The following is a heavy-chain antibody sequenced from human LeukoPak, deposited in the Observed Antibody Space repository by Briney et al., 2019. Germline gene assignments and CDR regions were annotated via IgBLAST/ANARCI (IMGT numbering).Heavy chain of an antibody. V-gene: IGHV3-53*01. D-gene: IGHD2-15*01. Sequence: GGSLRLSCAAFGFTVSRNHMTWVRQAPGKGLEWVSIIYSGSSTYYADSVRGRFTISRDSSQNTLYLQMNGLRAEDTAVYYCVTLPTGDYWGQGTLVTVSS. J-gene: IGHJ4*02. CDR1: GFTVSRNH. CDR2: IYSGSST. CDR3: VTLPTGDY.